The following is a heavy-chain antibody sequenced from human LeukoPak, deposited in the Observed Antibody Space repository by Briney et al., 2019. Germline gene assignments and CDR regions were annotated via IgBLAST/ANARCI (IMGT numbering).Heavy chain of an antibody. CDR1: GYTFTSYY. J-gene: IGHJ4*02. V-gene: IGHV1-46*01. D-gene: IGHD1-1*01. Sequence: ASVKVSCKASGYTFTSYYMHWVRQAPGQGLEWMGIIIPSGGSTGYAQKFQGRVTMTRDTSTSTVYMELSSLRSEDTAVYYCARAYNWGYDYWGQGTLVTVSS. CDR3: ARAYNWGYDY. CDR2: IIPSGGST.